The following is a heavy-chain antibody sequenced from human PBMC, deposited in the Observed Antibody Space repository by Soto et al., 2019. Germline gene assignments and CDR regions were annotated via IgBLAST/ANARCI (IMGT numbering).Heavy chain of an antibody. J-gene: IGHJ4*01. CDR2: IHPADSDT. V-gene: IGHV5-51*01. Sequence: PGESLKISCQASGYSFSNYWIAWVRQMPGKGLEWMGTIHPADSDTRYSPSFQGQVTISVDKSISTAYLQWSSLKASDTAMYYCARHRGYSDYWGHGTLVTAPQ. CDR1: GYSFSNYW. D-gene: IGHD5-12*01. CDR3: ARHRGYSDY.